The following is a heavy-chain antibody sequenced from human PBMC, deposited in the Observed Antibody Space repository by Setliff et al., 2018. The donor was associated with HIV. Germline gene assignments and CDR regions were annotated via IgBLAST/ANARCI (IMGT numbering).Heavy chain of an antibody. J-gene: IGHJ3*02. CDR2: IHYSGTT. CDR1: GGSINNYY. Sequence: SETLSLTCSVSGGSINNYYWSWIRQPPGKGLEWIGQIHYSGTTKYSPSLKSRVTISVDTSNDEFSLKLTSVSEADTAVYYCARVWDFYDSSGFLWSHGFDIWGQGTMVT. CDR3: ARVWDFYDSSGFLWSHGFDI. D-gene: IGHD3-22*01. V-gene: IGHV4-59*01.